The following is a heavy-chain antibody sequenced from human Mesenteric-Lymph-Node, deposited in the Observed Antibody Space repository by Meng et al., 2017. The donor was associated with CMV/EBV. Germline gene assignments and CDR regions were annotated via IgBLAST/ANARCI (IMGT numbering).Heavy chain of an antibody. CDR1: GGSFSGYY. V-gene: IGHV4-34*01. D-gene: IGHD3-3*01. J-gene: IGHJ6*02. Sequence: SETLSLTCAVYGGSFSGYYWSWIRQPPGKGLEWIGSIYYSGSTYYNPSLKSRVTISVDTSKNQFSLKLSSVTAADTAVYYCAKDGNYDFWSGYNYYGMDVWGQGTTVTVSS. CDR2: IYYSGST. CDR3: AKDGNYDFWSGYNYYGMDV.